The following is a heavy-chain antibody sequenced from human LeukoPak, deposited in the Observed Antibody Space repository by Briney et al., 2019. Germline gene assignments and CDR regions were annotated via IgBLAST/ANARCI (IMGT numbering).Heavy chain of an antibody. CDR1: GGSISSGDYY. J-gene: IGHJ3*02. Sequence: PSETLSLTCTVSGGSISSGDYYWSWIRQPPGKGLEWIGYIYYSGSTYYNPSLKSRVTISVDTSKNQFSLKLSSVTAADTAVYYCARDPETTVEAFDIWGQGTMVTVSS. V-gene: IGHV4-30-4*01. CDR3: ARDPETTVEAFDI. CDR2: IYYSGST. D-gene: IGHD4-23*01.